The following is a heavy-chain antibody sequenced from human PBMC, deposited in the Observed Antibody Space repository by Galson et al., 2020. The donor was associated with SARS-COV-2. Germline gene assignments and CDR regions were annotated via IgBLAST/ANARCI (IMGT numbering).Heavy chain of an antibody. Sequence: SETLSLTCTVSGYSVSTTNYWGWVRQPPGRGLEWIGSVYPSGTTYYNPSLKSRVTITVDTSKNQFSLRLDSVTAADTALYYCARQGVNMIVLVTVPGWYFDLWGRGTLVTVSS. V-gene: IGHV4-38-2*02. CDR3: ARQGVNMIVLVTVPGWYFDL. CDR1: GYSVSTTNY. CDR2: VYPSGTT. D-gene: IGHD3-22*01. J-gene: IGHJ2*01.